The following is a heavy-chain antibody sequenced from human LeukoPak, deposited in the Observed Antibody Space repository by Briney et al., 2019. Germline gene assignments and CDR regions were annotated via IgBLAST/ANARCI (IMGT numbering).Heavy chain of an antibody. CDR1: GGSFSGYY. J-gene: IGHJ4*02. CDR3: ARAGGDFGDYFDY. D-gene: IGHD3-3*01. V-gene: IGHV4-34*01. CDR2: INHSGST. Sequence: PSETLSLTCAVYGGSFSGYYWSWIRQPPGKGLEWIGEINHSGSTNYNPSLKSRVTISVDTSKNQFSLKLSSVTAADTAVYYCARAGGDFGDYFDYWGQGTLVTVSS.